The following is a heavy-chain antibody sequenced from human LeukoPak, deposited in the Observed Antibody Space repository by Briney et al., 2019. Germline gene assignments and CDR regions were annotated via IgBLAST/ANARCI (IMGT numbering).Heavy chain of an antibody. CDR2: ISSSGSTI. D-gene: IGHD4-17*01. CDR3: ARDGRVAYGDYFRLIGNWFDP. CDR1: GFTFSDYY. J-gene: IGHJ5*02. V-gene: IGHV3-11*01. Sequence: GGSLRLSCAASGFTFSDYYMSWIRQAPGKGLEWVSYISSSGSTIYYADSVKGRFTISRDNAKNSLYLQMNSLRAEDTAVYYCARDGRVAYGDYFRLIGNWFDPWGQGTLVTVSS.